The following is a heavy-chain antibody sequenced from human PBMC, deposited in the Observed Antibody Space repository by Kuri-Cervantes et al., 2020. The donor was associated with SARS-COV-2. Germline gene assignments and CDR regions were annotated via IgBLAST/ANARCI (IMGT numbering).Heavy chain of an antibody. D-gene: IGHD6-13*01. V-gene: IGHV4-39*07. CDR1: GGSISSSSYY. CDR3: ARDRRQQLVIPYYYYGMDV. J-gene: IGHJ6*01. Sequence: SETLSLTCTVSGGSISSSSYYWGWIRQPPGKGLEWIGSIYYSGSTYYNPSLKSRVTISVDTSKNQFSLKLSSVTAADTAVYYCARDRRQQLVIPYYYYGMDVWGQGTTVNVSS. CDR2: IYYSGST.